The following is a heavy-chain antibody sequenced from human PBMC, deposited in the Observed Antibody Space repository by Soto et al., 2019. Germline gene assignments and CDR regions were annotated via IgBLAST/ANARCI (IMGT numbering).Heavy chain of an antibody. D-gene: IGHD2-15*01. J-gene: IGHJ6*02. CDR2: INHSGST. Sequence: LSLTCAVYGGSFSGYYWSWIRQPPGKGLEWIGEINHSGSTNYNPSLKSRVTISVDTSKNQFSLKLSSVTAADTAVYYCARGQGYWFYYCYGMDVWGQGTTVTVS. CDR3: ARGQGYWFYYCYGMDV. CDR1: GGSFSGYY. V-gene: IGHV4-34*01.